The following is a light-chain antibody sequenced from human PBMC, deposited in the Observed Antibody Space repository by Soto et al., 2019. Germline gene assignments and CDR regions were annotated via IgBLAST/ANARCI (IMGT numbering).Light chain of an antibody. Sequence: DNVLTQSPGTLSLSPGERATLSCRASHSVTNNYIAWYQQKPGQAPRLLIFGASYRATGIPGRFSGGGSGTYFTLTISRVEPEDFAVYYCQKYGGSPRTFGQGTKLEIK. CDR3: QKYGGSPRT. CDR1: HSVTNNY. J-gene: IGKJ2*02. CDR2: GAS. V-gene: IGKV3-20*01.